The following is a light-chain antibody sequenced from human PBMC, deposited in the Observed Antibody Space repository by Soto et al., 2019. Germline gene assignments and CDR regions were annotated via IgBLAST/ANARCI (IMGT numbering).Light chain of an antibody. CDR1: QSISSW. Sequence: EIQMTQAPSTLSTSVGDRVTISCWSSQSISSWLAWYQQRPGKAPKLLIYDASSLESGVPSRLSGSGSGTEFTGTISSQQPGDFAAYCGQQYNSYPFMYACGQGTKVDIK. V-gene: IGKV1-5*01. J-gene: IGKJ2*01. CDR2: DAS. CDR3: QQYNSYPFMYA.